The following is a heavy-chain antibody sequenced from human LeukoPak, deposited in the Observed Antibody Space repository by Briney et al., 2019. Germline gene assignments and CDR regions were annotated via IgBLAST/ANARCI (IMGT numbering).Heavy chain of an antibody. CDR1: GGSISSYY. CDR3: ARGSIVVVNGDAFDI. V-gene: IGHV4-4*07. Sequence: SETLSLTCTVSGGSISSYYWSWIRQPAGKGLEWIGRINTSGSTTYNSSLKSRVTMSADTSKNQFSLKLTSVTAADTAVYYCARGSIVVVNGDAFDIWGQGTMVTVSS. CDR2: INTSGST. D-gene: IGHD3-22*01. J-gene: IGHJ3*02.